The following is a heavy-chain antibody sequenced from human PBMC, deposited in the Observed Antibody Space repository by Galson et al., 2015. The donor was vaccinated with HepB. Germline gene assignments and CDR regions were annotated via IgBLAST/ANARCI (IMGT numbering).Heavy chain of an antibody. CDR2: ISAGNGNT. J-gene: IGHJ4*02. V-gene: IGHV1-3*01. Sequence: SVKVSCKASGYTFTSYAMHWVRQAPGQRLEWMGWISAGNGNTKYSQKFQGRVTITRDTSASTAYMGLSSLRSEDTAVYYCARSASTYFDYWGQGTLVTVSS. CDR3: ARSASTYFDY. CDR1: GYTFTSYA.